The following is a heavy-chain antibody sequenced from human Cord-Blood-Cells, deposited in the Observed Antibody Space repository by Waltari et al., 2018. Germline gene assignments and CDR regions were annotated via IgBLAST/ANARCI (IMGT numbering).Heavy chain of an antibody. D-gene: IGHD1-26*01. Sequence: QVQLQQWGAGLLKPSETLSLTCAVYGGSFSGYYWSWIRQPPGKGPEWIGEINHSGSTNYNPSLKSRVTISVDTSKNQFSLKLSSVTAADTAVYYCARRGPGPGYSGSYYYYYYGMDVWGQGTTVTVSS. J-gene: IGHJ6*02. CDR1: GGSFSGYY. V-gene: IGHV4-34*01. CDR3: ARRGPGPGYSGSYYYYYYGMDV. CDR2: INHSGST.